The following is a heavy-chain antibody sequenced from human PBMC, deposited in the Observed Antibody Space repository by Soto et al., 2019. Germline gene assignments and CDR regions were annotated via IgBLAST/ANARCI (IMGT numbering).Heavy chain of an antibody. D-gene: IGHD2-15*01. CDR3: ARGGGYCSGGSCYWYYYYYGMDV. CDR2: IYYRGST. J-gene: IGHJ6*02. V-gene: IGHV4-59*01. Sequence: PSETLSLTCTVSGGSISSYYWSWIRQPPGKGLKWIGYIYYRGSTNYNPSLKSRVTISVDTSKNQFSLKLSSVTAADTAVYYCARGGGYCSGGSCYWYYYYYGMDVWGQGTTVTVSS. CDR1: GGSISSYY.